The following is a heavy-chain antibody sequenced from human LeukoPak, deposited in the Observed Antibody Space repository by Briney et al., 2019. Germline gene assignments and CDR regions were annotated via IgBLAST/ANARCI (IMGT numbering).Heavy chain of an antibody. CDR3: ARHYGP. CDR1: GGSNRSSYYY. J-gene: IGHJ5*02. V-gene: IGHV4-39*01. Sequence: SETLSLTCTVSGGSNRSSYYYWGWVRQPPGKDLEWIGSIYESGSTYYNASLKSRATIPVDTSKNQFSLKLNSVTAADTAVYYCARHYGPWGQGTLVTVSS. D-gene: IGHD3-10*01. CDR2: IYESGST.